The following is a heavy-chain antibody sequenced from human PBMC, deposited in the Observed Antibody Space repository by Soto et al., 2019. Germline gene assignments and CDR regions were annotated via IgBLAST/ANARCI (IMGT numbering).Heavy chain of an antibody. CDR2: IYHTGTT. V-gene: IGHV4-30-4*01. Sequence: QVQLQESGPGLVKPSQTLSLTCSVSGGSISSIDYFWSWIRQPPGQGLEWIGFIYHTGTTYYNPSLRSRVTISIDTSKSQFSVKLNSVTAADTAVYYWDRVMAAMQNWLDPLGQGTLVTVSP. D-gene: IGHD2-2*01. CDR1: GGSISSIDYF. CDR3: DRVMAAMQNWLDP. J-gene: IGHJ5*02.